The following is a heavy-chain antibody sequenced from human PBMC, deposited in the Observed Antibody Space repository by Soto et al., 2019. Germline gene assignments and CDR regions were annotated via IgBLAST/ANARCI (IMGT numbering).Heavy chain of an antibody. Sequence: EVQLVESGGGLVKPGGSLRLSCAASGFTFSNAWMSWVRQAPGKGLEWVGRIKSKTDGGTTDYAAPVKGRFTISRDDSNNTLYLQMNSLKTEDTAVYYCTTDIQGEDFWIGYYTGYYYGMDVWGQVTTVTVSS. D-gene: IGHD3-3*01. V-gene: IGHV3-15*01. J-gene: IGHJ6*02. CDR3: TTDIQGEDFWIGYYTGYYYGMDV. CDR1: GFTFSNAW. CDR2: IKSKTDGGTT.